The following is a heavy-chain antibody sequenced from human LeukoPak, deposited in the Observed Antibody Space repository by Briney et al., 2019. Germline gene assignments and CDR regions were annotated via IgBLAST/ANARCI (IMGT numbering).Heavy chain of an antibody. Sequence: MTGGSLRLSCAASAFSLSAYNMNWVRQAPGKGLEWVSSIIYTGTYIYYADSVKGRFTISRDNAQNSLYLQMNSLRAEDTAIYYCVRDRGTYRPIDYWGQGTLVTVSS. CDR1: AFSLSAYN. V-gene: IGHV3-21*04. CDR2: IIYTGTYI. D-gene: IGHD1-26*01. J-gene: IGHJ4*02. CDR3: VRDRGTYRPIDY.